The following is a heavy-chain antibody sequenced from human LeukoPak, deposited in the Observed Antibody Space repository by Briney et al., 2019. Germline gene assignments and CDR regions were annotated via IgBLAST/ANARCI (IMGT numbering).Heavy chain of an antibody. J-gene: IGHJ6*03. V-gene: IGHV4-59*08. Sequence: SETLSLTCTVSGGSIGTYYWSRVRQSPGKGLEWIGYIYVTGNRYNPYLQSRVTISVDTSRNQFFLKMSSGTAADTAVYYCARHIGGGIEDMDVWGKGTKVTVSS. CDR2: IYVTGN. CDR3: ARHIGGGIEDMDV. CDR1: GGSIGTYY. D-gene: IGHD3-16*02.